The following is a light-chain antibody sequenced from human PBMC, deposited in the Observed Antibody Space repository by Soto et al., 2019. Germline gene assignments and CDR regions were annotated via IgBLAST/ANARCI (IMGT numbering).Light chain of an antibody. V-gene: IGKV3-11*01. Sequence: EIVLTQSPATLSLSPGERATLSCRASQSVSSTLAWYQQKPGQAPRLLIYDASNRATGIPARFSGSGSGPDFTLTIRSLEPGDFAVYYCQQRSNWPWTFGQGTKVEVK. CDR2: DAS. CDR3: QQRSNWPWT. J-gene: IGKJ1*01. CDR1: QSVSST.